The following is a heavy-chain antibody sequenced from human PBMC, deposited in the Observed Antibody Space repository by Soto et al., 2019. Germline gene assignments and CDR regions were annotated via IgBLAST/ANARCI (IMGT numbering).Heavy chain of an antibody. V-gene: IGHV4-39*01. CDR1: GGSISSSSYY. J-gene: IGHJ4*02. CDR2: IYYSGST. D-gene: IGHD3-22*01. Sequence: SETLSLTCTVSGGSISSSSYYWGWIRQPPGKGLEWIGSIYYSGSTYYNPSLKSRVTISVDTSKNQFSLKLSSVTAADTAVYYCARLGVRSGYYGWVFDYWGQGTLVTVSS. CDR3: ARLGVRSGYYGWVFDY.